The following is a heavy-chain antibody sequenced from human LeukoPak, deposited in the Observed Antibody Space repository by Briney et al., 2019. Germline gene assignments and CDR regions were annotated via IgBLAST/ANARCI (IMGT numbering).Heavy chain of an antibody. D-gene: IGHD6-19*01. Sequence: PGGSLRLSCAASGFMFSTYWMSWVRQAPGKGPEWVANMNQDGSEKYYVDSVKGRFTISRDNAKNSLFLQMHSLRAEDTAVYYCARDPPGTAVAGYDYWGQGTLVTVSS. V-gene: IGHV3-7*01. J-gene: IGHJ4*02. CDR3: ARDPPGTAVAGYDY. CDR1: GFMFSTYW. CDR2: MNQDGSEK.